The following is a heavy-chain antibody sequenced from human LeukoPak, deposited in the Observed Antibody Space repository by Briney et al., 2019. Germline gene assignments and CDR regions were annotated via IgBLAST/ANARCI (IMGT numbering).Heavy chain of an antibody. V-gene: IGHV1-69*15. CDR3: ARGPKDYYYYYYMDV. J-gene: IGHJ6*03. CDR1: GGTFSSYA. Sequence: GSSVKVSCEASGGTFSSYAISWVRQAPGQGLEWMGRIIHICGTANYAQKFQGRVTITAGESTSTAYMELSSLRSEDTAVYYCARGPKDYYYYYYMDVWGQGTLVTVSS. CDR2: IIHICGTA.